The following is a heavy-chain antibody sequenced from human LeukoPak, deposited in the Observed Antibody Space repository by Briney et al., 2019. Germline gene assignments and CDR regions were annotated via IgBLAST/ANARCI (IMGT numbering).Heavy chain of an antibody. CDR2: VYHSGST. CDR3: ASGKGREGSYYYNMHV. D-gene: IGHD1-14*01. J-gene: IGHJ6*03. Sequence: SQTLSLTCTVSGGSISSGDYYWSWIRQQPGRGLEWIGFVYHSGSTKYNPSLKSRITISIDTSKNLFSLRVNSVTAADTAVYYCASGKGREGSYYYNMHVWGKGSTVTVSS. V-gene: IGHV4-31*03. CDR1: GGSISSGDYY.